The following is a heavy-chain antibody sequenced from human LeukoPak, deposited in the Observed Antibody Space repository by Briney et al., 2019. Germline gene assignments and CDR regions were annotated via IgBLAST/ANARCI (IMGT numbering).Heavy chain of an antibody. J-gene: IGHJ4*02. Sequence: GGSLRLSCSASGVPVSSNFSSWVRQAPGKGLEWVSVIYSDDNAYYADSVKGRFIISRDTSKNTQYLQMNNLRAEDTAVYYCARAGYYHDNSGYYPPHFWGQGTLVTVSS. CDR3: ARAGYYHDNSGYYPPHF. V-gene: IGHV3-66*01. CDR1: GVPVSSNF. D-gene: IGHD3-22*01. CDR2: IYSDDNA.